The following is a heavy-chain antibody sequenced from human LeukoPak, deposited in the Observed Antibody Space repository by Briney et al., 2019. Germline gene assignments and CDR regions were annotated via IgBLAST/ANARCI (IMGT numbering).Heavy chain of an antibody. Sequence: SETLSLTCTVSGGSISSYYWNWIRQPPGKGLEWIGYIYYSGSTNYNPSLKSRVTISVDTSKNQFSLKLSSVTAADTAVYYCASTYIAVAGTYPYYFDYWGQGTLVTVSS. CDR1: GGSISSYY. D-gene: IGHD6-19*01. V-gene: IGHV4-59*12. CDR3: ASTYIAVAGTYPYYFDY. CDR2: IYYSGST. J-gene: IGHJ4*02.